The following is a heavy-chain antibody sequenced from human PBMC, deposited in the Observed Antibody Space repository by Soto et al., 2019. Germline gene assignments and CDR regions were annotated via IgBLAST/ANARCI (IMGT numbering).Heavy chain of an antibody. CDR2: MSYDGTKQ. V-gene: IGHV3-30*18. Sequence: QVQLVESGGGVFQPGRSLRLSCAASGFTFSTYGMHWVRQAPGKGLEWVAAMSYDGTKQYYVDSVKGRFTISRDNSRNTLFLQVNSLRDEDMAVYYCAKEYGSTWIDHWGQGTLVTVSS. D-gene: IGHD6-13*01. J-gene: IGHJ4*02. CDR3: AKEYGSTWIDH. CDR1: GFTFSTYG.